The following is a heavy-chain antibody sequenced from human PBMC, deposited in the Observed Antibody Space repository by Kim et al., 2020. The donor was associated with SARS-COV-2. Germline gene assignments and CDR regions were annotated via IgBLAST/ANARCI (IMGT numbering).Heavy chain of an antibody. J-gene: IGHJ4*02. V-gene: IGHV4-39*01. CDR3: ARQGDYYGSGISRGY. D-gene: IGHD3-10*01. Sequence: SETLSLTCTVSGGSISSSSYYWGWIRQPPGKGLEWIGSIYYSGSTYYNPSLKSRVTISVDTSKNQFSLKLSSVTAADTAVYYCARQGDYYGSGISRGYWGQGTLVTVSS. CDR1: GGSISSSSYY. CDR2: IYYSGST.